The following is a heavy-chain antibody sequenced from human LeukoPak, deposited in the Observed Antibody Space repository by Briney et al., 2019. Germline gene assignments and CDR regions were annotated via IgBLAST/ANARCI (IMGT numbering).Heavy chain of an antibody. CDR2: IIPILGIA. V-gene: IGHV1-69*04. CDR3: LSSGHPNWFDP. Sequence: GASVTVSFKASGGTFSSYAISWVRQAPGQGLEWMGRIIPILGIANYAQKFQGRVTITADKSTSTAYMELSSLRSEDTAVYYCLSSGHPNWFDPWGQGTLVTVSS. D-gene: IGHD3-10*01. J-gene: IGHJ5*02. CDR1: GGTFSSYA.